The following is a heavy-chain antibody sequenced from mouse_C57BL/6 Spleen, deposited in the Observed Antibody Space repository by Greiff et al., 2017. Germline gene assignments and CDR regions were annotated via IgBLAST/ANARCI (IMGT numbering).Heavy chain of an antibody. Sequence: QVQLQQSGAELMKPGASVKLSCKATGYTFTGYWIEWVKQRPGPGLEWIGEIIPGSGSTNYNEKFKGKATFTADTSSNTAYMQLSSLTTEDSATYYCARTGGFRWFAYWGQGTLVTVSA. V-gene: IGHV1-9*01. CDR3: ARTGGFRWFAY. J-gene: IGHJ3*01. CDR1: GYTFTGYW. CDR2: IIPGSGST.